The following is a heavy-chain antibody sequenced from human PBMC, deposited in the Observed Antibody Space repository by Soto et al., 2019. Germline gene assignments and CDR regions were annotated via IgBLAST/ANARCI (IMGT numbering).Heavy chain of an antibody. CDR3: ARVDPIAVAGTDGDY. Sequence: GGSLRLSCAASGFTFSSYAMHWVRQAPGKGLEWVAVISYDGSNKYYADSVKGRFTISRDNSKNTLYLQMNSLRAEDTAVYYCARVDPIAVAGTDGDYWGQGTLVTVSS. V-gene: IGHV3-30-3*01. D-gene: IGHD6-19*01. CDR1: GFTFSSYA. J-gene: IGHJ4*02. CDR2: ISYDGSNK.